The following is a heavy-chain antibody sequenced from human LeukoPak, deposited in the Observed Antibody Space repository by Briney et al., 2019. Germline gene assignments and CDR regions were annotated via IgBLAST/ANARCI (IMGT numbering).Heavy chain of an antibody. Sequence: GGSLRLSCAAPGFTVSSNYMSWVRQAPGRGLEWVSVIYSGGSTYYADSVKGRFTISRDNSKNTLYLQMNSLRAEDTAVYYCGRRLSAAASRNLFGYRGQGTLVTVSS. D-gene: IGHD4/OR15-4a*01. CDR3: GRRLSAAASRNLFGY. J-gene: IGHJ4*02. V-gene: IGHV3-53*01. CDR1: GFTVSSNY. CDR2: IYSGGST.